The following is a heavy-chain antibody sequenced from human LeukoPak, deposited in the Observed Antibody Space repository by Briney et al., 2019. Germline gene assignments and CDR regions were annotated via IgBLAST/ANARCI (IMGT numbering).Heavy chain of an antibody. J-gene: IGHJ4*02. V-gene: IGHV4-39*07. CDR3: ARLYGNYQNYFDY. Sequence: SETLSLTCTVPGGSISTITYYWGWIRQPPGNGLEWVGHMYYRGNTFYNASLKSGVTISVATSKNQFSLKLRSVTAADTAVYYCARLYGNYQNYFDYGDQGPLATVSA. D-gene: IGHD1-7*01. CDR2: MYYRGNT. CDR1: GGSISTITYY.